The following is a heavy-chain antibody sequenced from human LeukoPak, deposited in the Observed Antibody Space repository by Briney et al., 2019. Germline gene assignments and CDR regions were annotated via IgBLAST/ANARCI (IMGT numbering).Heavy chain of an antibody. Sequence: GGSLRLSCAASGFIVSSNYMNWVRQAPGKGLEWVSVIYTGGSTYYADSVKGRFTTSRDNSKNTLYLQMNSLRAEDTAMYYCARSQLGRSHLPEQFDPWGQGTLVTVSP. CDR2: IYTGGST. J-gene: IGHJ5*02. V-gene: IGHV3-53*01. CDR1: GFIVSSNY. CDR3: ARSQLGRSHLPEQFDP. D-gene: IGHD1-1*01.